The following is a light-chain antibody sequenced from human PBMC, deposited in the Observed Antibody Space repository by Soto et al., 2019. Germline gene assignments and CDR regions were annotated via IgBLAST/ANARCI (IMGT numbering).Light chain of an antibody. CDR2: GAS. Sequence: EIVMTQSPATLSVSPGERVTLSCRASQSVSSDLAWYQYKPGQAPRLLIYGASTRTTGTPARFSGSGSGTEFSLSISRLQSKDFAVYYCLQYNDWPPKQYTFGQGTKLEIK. CDR1: QSVSSD. V-gene: IGKV3-15*01. J-gene: IGKJ2*01. CDR3: LQYNDWPPKQYT.